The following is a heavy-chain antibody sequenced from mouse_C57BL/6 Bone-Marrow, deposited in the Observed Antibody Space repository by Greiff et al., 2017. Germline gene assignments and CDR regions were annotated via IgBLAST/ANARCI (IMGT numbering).Heavy chain of an antibody. Sequence: QVQLQQSGAELVRPGTSVKVSCKASGYAFTNYLIEWVKQRPGQGLEWIGVINPGSGGTNYNEKFKGKATLTADKSSSTAYMQLSSLTSEDSAVYFCAGYSDYWYFDVWGTGTTVTVSS. CDR3: AGYSDYWYFDV. CDR1: GYAFTNYL. D-gene: IGHD2-12*01. V-gene: IGHV1-54*01. CDR2: INPGSGGT. J-gene: IGHJ1*03.